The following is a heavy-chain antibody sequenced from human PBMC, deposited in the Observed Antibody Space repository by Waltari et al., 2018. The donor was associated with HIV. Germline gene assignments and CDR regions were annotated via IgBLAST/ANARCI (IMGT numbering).Heavy chain of an antibody. CDR3: VRTSCSGPGCFSRYFDG. J-gene: IGHJ2*01. CDR2: VSLTGRT. V-gene: IGHV4-61*02. Sequence: QVQLHESGPGLVRPSQTLTLTCTVSASAIGRVGSSWSWVRQADRKTLEWIGRVSLTGRTNYNRSLASRATISLDIPPNTLSLRLTSVSVADTATYYCVRTSCSGPGCFSRYFDGWGRGTQVTVSS. CDR1: ASAIGRVGSS. D-gene: IGHD2-15*01.